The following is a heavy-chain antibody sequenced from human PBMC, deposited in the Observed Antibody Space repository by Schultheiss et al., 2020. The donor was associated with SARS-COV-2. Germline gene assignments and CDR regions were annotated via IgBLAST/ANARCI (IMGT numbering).Heavy chain of an antibody. CDR3: ARGRIFGATTEYFDS. Sequence: ASVKVSCKTSGYTFSGHFMHWVRQAPGQGLEWMGWISAYNGNTNYAQKLQGRVTMTTDTSTRTAYMELRSLRSDDTAVYYCARGRIFGATTEYFDSWGQGTLVTVSS. CDR1: GYTFSGHF. D-gene: IGHD1-26*01. CDR2: ISAYNGNT. V-gene: IGHV1-18*04. J-gene: IGHJ4*02.